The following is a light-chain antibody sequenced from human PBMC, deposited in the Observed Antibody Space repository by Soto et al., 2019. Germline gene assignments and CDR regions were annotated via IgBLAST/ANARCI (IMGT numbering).Light chain of an antibody. CDR3: QQYGSSFRYT. J-gene: IGKJ2*01. CDR1: QSVNGNY. CDR2: GAS. V-gene: IGKV3-20*01. Sequence: EIVLTQSPGTLSLSPGERATLSCRASQSVNGNYLTWYQQQPGQAPRLLIYGASTRATGTPDRFSGSGSGKAVTLTISRLEPEDFAVYYCQQYGSSFRYTGGQGTKLDIK.